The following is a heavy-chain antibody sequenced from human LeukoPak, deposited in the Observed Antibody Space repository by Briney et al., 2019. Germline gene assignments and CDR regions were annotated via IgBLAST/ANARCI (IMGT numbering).Heavy chain of an antibody. CDR2: IYTAGDT. V-gene: IGHV4-4*07. CDR3: ARSGSGYDFEY. CDR1: GGSISSYY. Sequence: SETLSLTCTVSGGSISSYYWSWIRQPAGKELEWIGRIYTAGDTVYNPSLKSRVTLSVDTSKHQFSLNLSSMTAADTAVYYCARSGSGYDFEYWGQGTLVTVSS. D-gene: IGHD3-22*01. J-gene: IGHJ4*02.